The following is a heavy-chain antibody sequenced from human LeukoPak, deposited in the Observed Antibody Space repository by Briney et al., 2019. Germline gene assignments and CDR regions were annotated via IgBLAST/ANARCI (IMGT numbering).Heavy chain of an antibody. CDR1: GYTFTSYG. CDR3: ARDDSVWGSSGPSDF. D-gene: IGHD5/OR15-5a*01. V-gene: IGHV1-18*01. J-gene: IGHJ4*02. Sequence: GASVKVSCKASGYTFTSYGISWVRQAPGQGLEWMGWISAYNGNTNYAQKLQGRVTMTTDTSTSTAYMELRSLRSDDTAVYYCARDDSVWGSSGPSDFWGQGTLVTVSS. CDR2: ISAYNGNT.